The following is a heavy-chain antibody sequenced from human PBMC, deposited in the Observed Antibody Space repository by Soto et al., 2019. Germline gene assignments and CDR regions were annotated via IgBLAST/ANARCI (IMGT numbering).Heavy chain of an antibody. CDR2: ILPIFPTP. D-gene: IGHD3-3*02. J-gene: IGHJ6*02. CDR3: ARDKDRQQLGGNYYYGIDV. V-gene: IGHV1-69*12. Sequence: QVQLVQSGAEVKKPGSSVTVSCKASGGTFGNSAISWVRQAPGQGLEWMGGILPIFPTPDYAQKFQGRVTINADESTTTAYMELTSLRSEDTAVYYCARDKDRQQLGGNYYYGIDVWGQGTTVTVSS. CDR1: GGTFGNSA.